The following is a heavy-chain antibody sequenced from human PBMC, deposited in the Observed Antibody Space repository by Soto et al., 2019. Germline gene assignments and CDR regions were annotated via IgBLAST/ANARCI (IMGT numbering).Heavy chain of an antibody. J-gene: IGHJ4*02. Sequence: QIALQESGPTVVKPTQTLTLTCTFSGFSLTTTGVGVGWIRHAPGKALEWLAMVYWNDERRYSPSLKSRLTINQDTYKNQVVLTMTYMDPVDTATYFCAHYDSSGYFSHFDSWGQGTLVTVSS. V-gene: IGHV2-5*01. D-gene: IGHD3-22*01. CDR1: GFSLTTTGVG. CDR2: VYWNDER. CDR3: AHYDSSGYFSHFDS.